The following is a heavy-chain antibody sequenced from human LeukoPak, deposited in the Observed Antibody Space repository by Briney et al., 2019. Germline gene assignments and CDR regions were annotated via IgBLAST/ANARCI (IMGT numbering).Heavy chain of an antibody. CDR2: TSGSGDKT. Sequence: HPGGSLRLSCAASGFISRTYAMTWVRQAPGKGLEWVSATSGSGDKTYYADSVKGRFTISRDNSKNTVYLQMNRLRIEDTAEYYCAKEGEGYNYGYAYWGQGTLVTVSS. D-gene: IGHD5-18*01. J-gene: IGHJ4*02. CDR3: AKEGEGYNYGYAY. V-gene: IGHV3-23*01. CDR1: GFISRTYA.